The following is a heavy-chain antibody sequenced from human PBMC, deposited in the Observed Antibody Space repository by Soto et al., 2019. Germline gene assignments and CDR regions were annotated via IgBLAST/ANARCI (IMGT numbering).Heavy chain of an antibody. Sequence: QAQLVQSGAEVKKPGASVKVSCKASGYTFTNYYIHWVRQAPGQGLEWMGWINPHSGDTIYAQKFQGRVTLTRDTSISTAYMELSRLRSDDTAVYYCARGRTVNFYGMDVWGQGTTVTVSS. J-gene: IGHJ6*02. CDR3: ARGRTVNFYGMDV. CDR1: GYTFTNYY. D-gene: IGHD4-17*01. CDR2: INPHSGDT. V-gene: IGHV1-2*02.